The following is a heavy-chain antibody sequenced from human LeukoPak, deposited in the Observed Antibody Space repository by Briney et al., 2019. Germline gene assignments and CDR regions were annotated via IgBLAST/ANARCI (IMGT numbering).Heavy chain of an antibody. V-gene: IGHV3-30*04. CDR1: GFIFSNYR. CDR3: AREYASGSYRGYFDY. CDR2: ISPDGTNK. J-gene: IGHJ4*02. D-gene: IGHD3-10*01. Sequence: GGSLRLSCAASGFIFSNYRMHCVREAPGMGLEWVAVISPDGTNKYYADSVKGRFTVSRDNSKNTLYVQMNSLRAEDTAVYYCAREYASGSYRGYFDYWGQGTLVTVSS.